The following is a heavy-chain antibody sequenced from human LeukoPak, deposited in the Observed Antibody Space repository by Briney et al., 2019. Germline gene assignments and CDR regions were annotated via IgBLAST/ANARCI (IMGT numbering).Heavy chain of an antibody. CDR2: FDPEDGET. J-gene: IGHJ5*02. V-gene: IGHV1-24*01. D-gene: IGHD1-14*01. CDR3: VRPAHARGGPWFDP. Sequence: ASVKVSCKVPGYTLTELSMHWVRQAPGKGLEWMGGFDPEDGETIYAQKFQGRVTMTEDTSTDTAYMELSSLRSEDTAVYYCVRPAHARGGPWFDPCGQGTLVTVSS. CDR1: GYTLTELS.